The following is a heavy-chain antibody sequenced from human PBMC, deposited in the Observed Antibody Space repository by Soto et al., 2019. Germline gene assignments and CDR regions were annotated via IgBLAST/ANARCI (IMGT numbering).Heavy chain of an antibody. CDR1: GGSISSSSYY. Sequence: KQSQTLSLTCTVSGGSISSSSYYWGWIRQPPGKGLEWIGSIYYSGSTYYNPSLKSRVTISVDTSKNQFSLKLSSVTAADTAVYYCARHLTGDLTNAFDIWGQGTMVTVSS. CDR3: ARHLTGDLTNAFDI. V-gene: IGHV4-39*01. J-gene: IGHJ3*02. D-gene: IGHD3-9*01. CDR2: IYYSGST.